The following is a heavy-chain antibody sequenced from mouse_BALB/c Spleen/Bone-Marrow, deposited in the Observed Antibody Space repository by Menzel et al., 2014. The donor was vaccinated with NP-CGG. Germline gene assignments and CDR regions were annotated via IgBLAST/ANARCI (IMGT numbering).Heavy chain of an antibody. CDR3: ASYYYGSSGFAY. V-gene: IGHV14-3*02. J-gene: IGHJ3*01. CDR2: LDPANGNT. CDR1: GFNTKDTX. D-gene: IGHD1-1*01. Sequence: KXGXSXKXXCTXSGFNTKDTXMHWVTQRPEQGLEWIGRLDPANGNTKYDPKFQGKATITADTSSNTAYXQLXXXTSEDTAVYYXASYYYGSSGFAYWGQGTLGTVSA.